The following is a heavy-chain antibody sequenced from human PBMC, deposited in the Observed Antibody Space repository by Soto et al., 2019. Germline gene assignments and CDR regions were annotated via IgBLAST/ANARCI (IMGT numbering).Heavy chain of an antibody. V-gene: IGHV4-4*02. CDR3: ATRIAAAETNAWYFDL. CDR2: IYHSGST. CDR1: GGSISSSNW. D-gene: IGHD6-13*01. Sequence: QVQLQESGPGLVKPSGTLSLTCAVSGGSISSSNWWSWVRQPPGKGLEWIGEIYHSGSTNYNPSLKSRVTISVDKSTNQFSLKLSSVTAADTAVYYCATRIAAAETNAWYFDLWGRGTLVTVSS. J-gene: IGHJ2*01.